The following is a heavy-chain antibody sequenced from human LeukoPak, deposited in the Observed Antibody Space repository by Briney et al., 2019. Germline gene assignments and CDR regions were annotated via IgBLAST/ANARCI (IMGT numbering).Heavy chain of an antibody. CDR3: ARDYMTTVTNYYYYYGMDV. V-gene: IGHV1-8*01. Sequence: ASVKVSCKASGYTFTSYDINWVRQATGQGLGWMGWMNPNSGNTGYAQKFQGRVTMTRNTSISTAYMELSSLRSEDTAVYYCARDYMTTVTNYYYYYGMDVWGQGTTVTVSS. D-gene: IGHD4-11*01. CDR1: GYTFTSYD. CDR2: MNPNSGNT. J-gene: IGHJ6*02.